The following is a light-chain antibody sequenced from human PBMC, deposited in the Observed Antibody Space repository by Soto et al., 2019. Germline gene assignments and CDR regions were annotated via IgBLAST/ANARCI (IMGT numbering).Light chain of an antibody. V-gene: IGKV2-30*01. Sequence: DVVMTQSPLSLPVTLGQPASISCRSSQSLAYVDGNTYLNWFQQRPGQSPRRLIYQVSNRDSGVPDRFSGSGSGTDFTLKISRVEADHVGVYYCMQGTHWPPYTFGQGTKLEIK. CDR2: QVS. J-gene: IGKJ2*01. CDR3: MQGTHWPPYT. CDR1: QSLAYVDGNTY.